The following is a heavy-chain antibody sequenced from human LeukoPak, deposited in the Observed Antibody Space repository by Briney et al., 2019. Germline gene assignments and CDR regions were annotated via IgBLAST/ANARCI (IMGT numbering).Heavy chain of an antibody. CDR2: INWNGGTT. CDR1: GFTFDDYG. V-gene: IGHV3-20*04. Sequence: GGSLRLSCAASGFTFDDYGMGWGRPAPGEGVEWVSGINWNGGTTSYADSVKGRFTISRDNAKNSLYLQMNSLRAEDTALYYRARGYSSGWLFDYWGQGTLVTVSS. D-gene: IGHD6-19*01. J-gene: IGHJ4*02. CDR3: ARGYSSGWLFDY.